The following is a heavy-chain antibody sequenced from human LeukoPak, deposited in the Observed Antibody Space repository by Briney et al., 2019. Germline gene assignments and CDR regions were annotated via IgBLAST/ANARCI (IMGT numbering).Heavy chain of an antibody. D-gene: IGHD3-22*01. Sequence: PSETLSLTCTVSGVSIRSGSHYWAWIRQPPGKGLEWIGSIYYSGSTYYNPSLENRVTISIDTSKNHFSLKLSSLNAADTSVYYCAKRDDSGGNLVDLWGQGTLVTVS. V-gene: IGHV4-39*02. CDR2: IYYSGST. J-gene: IGHJ4*02. CDR1: GVSIRSGSHY. CDR3: AKRDDSGGNLVDL.